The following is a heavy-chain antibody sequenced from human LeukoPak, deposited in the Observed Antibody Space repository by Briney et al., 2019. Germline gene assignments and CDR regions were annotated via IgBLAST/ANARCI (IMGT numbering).Heavy chain of an antibody. CDR3: SEPGTPLAARPNFDY. CDR2: ISGSGSST. Sequence: GGSLRLSCAASGFTFNNYAMTWVRQAPGKGLEWVSAISGSGSSTYYADSVKGRFTISRDNSKNSLYLQMDSLRADDTAVYYWSEPGTPLAARPNFDYWGLGTLVAVSS. D-gene: IGHD6-6*01. V-gene: IGHV3-23*01. J-gene: IGHJ4*02. CDR1: GFTFNNYA.